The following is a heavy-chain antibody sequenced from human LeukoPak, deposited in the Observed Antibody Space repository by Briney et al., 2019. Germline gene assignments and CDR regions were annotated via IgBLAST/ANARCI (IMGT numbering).Heavy chain of an antibody. J-gene: IGHJ4*02. CDR3: AKDGFDYYDSSGYYYFNY. CDR2: ISGGGVAI. D-gene: IGHD3-22*01. V-gene: IGHV3-23*01. Sequence: PGGSLRLSCAASGFTFSNHVMSWVRQAPGKGLQWVSAISGGGVAIYYADSVKGRFTISRDNSKNTLYLQMNSLRAEDTAVYYCAKDGFDYYDSSGYYYFNYWGQGTLVTVSS. CDR1: GFTFSNHV.